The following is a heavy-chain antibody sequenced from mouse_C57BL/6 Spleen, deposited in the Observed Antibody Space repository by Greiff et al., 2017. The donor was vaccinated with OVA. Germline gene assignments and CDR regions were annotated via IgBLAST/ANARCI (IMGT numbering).Heavy chain of an antibody. J-gene: IGHJ2*01. V-gene: IGHV3-6*01. D-gene: IGHD2-2*01. CDR2: ISYDGSN. CDR1: GYSITSGYY. CDR3: AMVTTRTGYFDY. Sequence: ESGPGLVKPSQSLSLTCSVTGYSITSGYYWNWIRQFPGNKLEWMGYISYDGSNNYNPSLKNRISITRDTSKNQFFLKLNSVTTEDTATYYGAMVTTRTGYFDYWGHGTTLTVSS.